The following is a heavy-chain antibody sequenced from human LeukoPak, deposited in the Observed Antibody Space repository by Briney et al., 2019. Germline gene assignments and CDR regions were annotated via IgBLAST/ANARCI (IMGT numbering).Heavy chain of an antibody. D-gene: IGHD3-22*01. Sequence: GGSLRLSCAASGFTVSSNYMSWVRQAPGKGLEWVSAIYSGGSTYYADSVKGRFTTSRDNSKNTLYLQMNSLRAEDTAVYYCAKQGDYYDSSGYPDFDYWGQGTLVTVSS. CDR3: AKQGDYYDSSGYPDFDY. J-gene: IGHJ4*02. CDR1: GFTVSSNY. V-gene: IGHV3-53*05. CDR2: IYSGGST.